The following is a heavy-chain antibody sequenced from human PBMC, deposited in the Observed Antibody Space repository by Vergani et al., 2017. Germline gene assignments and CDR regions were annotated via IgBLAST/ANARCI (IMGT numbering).Heavy chain of an antibody. CDR1: GGSISSYY. J-gene: IGHJ4*02. CDR3: ASLTVTTEAGDFDY. V-gene: IGHV4-59*01. CDR2: IYYSGST. D-gene: IGHD4-17*01. Sequence: QVQLQESGPGLVKPSETLSLTCTVSGGSISSYYWSWIRQPPGKGLEWIGYIYYSGSTNYNTSLKSRVTISVDTSKNQFSLKLSSVTAADTAVYYCASLTVTTEAGDFDYWGQGTLVTVSS.